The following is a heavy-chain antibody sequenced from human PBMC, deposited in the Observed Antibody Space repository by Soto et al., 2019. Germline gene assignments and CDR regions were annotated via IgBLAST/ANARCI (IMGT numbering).Heavy chain of an antibody. D-gene: IGHD3-10*01. Sequence: EVHLVEPGGGLVQPGRSLRLSCAASGFTFDDYAIHWVRQAPGRGLEWVAGISWNGASIGYADSVKGRFTISRDNAKNSLHLQMNSLRSEDTALYYCANLPLYGSGFDCWGQGTLVTVSS. CDR3: ANLPLYGSGFDC. CDR1: GFTFDDYA. V-gene: IGHV3-9*01. J-gene: IGHJ4*02. CDR2: ISWNGASI.